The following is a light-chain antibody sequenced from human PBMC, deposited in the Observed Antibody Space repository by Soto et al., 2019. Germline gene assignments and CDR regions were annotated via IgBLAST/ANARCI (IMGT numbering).Light chain of an antibody. J-gene: IGKJ4*01. CDR2: GAS. CDR3: QQYNNWPLT. V-gene: IGKV3D-15*01. CDR1: QSVSSN. Sequence: EIVMTQSPATLSVSPGERATLSCRASQSVSSNLAWYQQKPGQAPRLLIYGASIRATGIPARFSGSGSGTEFTLTISSLQSEDFAVYYCQQYNNWPLTFGGGNKVEIK.